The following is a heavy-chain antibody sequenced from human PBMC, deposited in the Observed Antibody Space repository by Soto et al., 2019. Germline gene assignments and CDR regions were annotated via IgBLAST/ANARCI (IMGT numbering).Heavy chain of an antibody. Sequence: PSETLSLTCAVSGVSISSYYWSWIRQPPGKGLEWIGYNYYSGTTNYNPSLKSRVTISVDTSKNQFFLRLTSVTAADTAVYYCARAFYDSSAAGVAFDLWGPGTMVTVTS. CDR1: GVSISSYY. CDR3: ARAFYDSSAAGVAFDL. J-gene: IGHJ3*01. CDR2: NYYSGTT. D-gene: IGHD3-10*01. V-gene: IGHV4-59*01.